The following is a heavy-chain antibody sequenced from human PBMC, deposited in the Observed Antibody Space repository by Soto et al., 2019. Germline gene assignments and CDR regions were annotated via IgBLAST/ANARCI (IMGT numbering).Heavy chain of an antibody. Sequence: EASVKVSCKASGYTFTSYGISWVRQAPGQGLEWMGWISAYHGNTNYAQKLQGRVTMTTDTSTSTAYMELRSLRSDDTAVYYCARRPYYDFWSGYSPAGYYYGMDVWGQGTTVTVSS. V-gene: IGHV1-18*01. CDR3: ARRPYYDFWSGYSPAGYYYGMDV. CDR1: GYTFTSYG. CDR2: ISAYHGNT. D-gene: IGHD3-3*01. J-gene: IGHJ6*02.